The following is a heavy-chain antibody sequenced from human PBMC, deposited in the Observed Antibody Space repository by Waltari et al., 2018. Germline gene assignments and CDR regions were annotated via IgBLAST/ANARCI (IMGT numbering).Heavy chain of an antibody. CDR3: ARYSSSLYYYYGMDV. Sequence: QVQLQQWGAGLLKPSETLSLTCAVYGGSFSGYYWSWTREPPGKGLEWIGEINHSGSTNYNPSLKSRVTISVDTSKNQFSLKLSSVTAADTAVYYCARYSSSLYYYYGMDVWGQGTTVTVSS. V-gene: IGHV4-34*01. J-gene: IGHJ6*02. D-gene: IGHD6-6*01. CDR1: GGSFSGYY. CDR2: INHSGST.